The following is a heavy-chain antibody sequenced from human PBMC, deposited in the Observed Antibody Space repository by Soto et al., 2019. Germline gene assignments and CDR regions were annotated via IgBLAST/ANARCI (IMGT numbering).Heavy chain of an antibody. J-gene: IGHJ6*03. V-gene: IGHV4-39*01. CDR3: AKVQTYVRLNYYYYMDV. CDR2: IYYSGST. Sequence: PSETLCHTCTVAGGSISSSSYYWGWLRQPPGKGLEWIGSIYYSGSTYYNPSLKSRVTISVDTSKNQCSLKLSAVTAANTAVYYCAKVQTYVRLNYYYYMDVWGKGTTVTVSS. D-gene: IGHD1-1*01. CDR1: GGSISSSSYY.